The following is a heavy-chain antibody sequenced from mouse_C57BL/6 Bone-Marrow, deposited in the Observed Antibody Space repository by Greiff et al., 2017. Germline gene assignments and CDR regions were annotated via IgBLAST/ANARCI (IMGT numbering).Heavy chain of an antibody. Sequence: QVQLQQPGPELVKPGASVKMSCKASGYSFTSYWITWVKQRPGQGLEWIGDIYPGSGSTNYNEKFKSKATLTVDTSSSTAYMQLSSLTSEDSAVYYCARDGPWYFDVWGTGTTVTVSA. CDR3: ARDGPWYFDV. CDR2: IYPGSGST. D-gene: IGHD2-3*01. V-gene: IGHV1-55*01. CDR1: GYSFTSYW. J-gene: IGHJ1*03.